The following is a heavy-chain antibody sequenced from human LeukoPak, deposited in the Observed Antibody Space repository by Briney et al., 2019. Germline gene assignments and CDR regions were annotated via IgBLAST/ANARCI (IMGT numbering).Heavy chain of an antibody. Sequence: PSETLSLTCTVSGYSISNDYYWGWVRQPPGKGLEWIGTIYHSGSTYYSPSLKSRVTISVDTSKNQFSLKLSSVTAADTAVYYCAAGDSSGYIGFGYWGQGTLVTVSS. CDR1: GYSISNDYY. CDR2: IYHSGST. CDR3: AAGDSSGYIGFGY. D-gene: IGHD3-22*01. J-gene: IGHJ4*02. V-gene: IGHV4-38-2*02.